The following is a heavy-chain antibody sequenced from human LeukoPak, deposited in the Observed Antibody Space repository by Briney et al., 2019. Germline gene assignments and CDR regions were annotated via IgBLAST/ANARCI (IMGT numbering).Heavy chain of an antibody. Sequence: PGGSLRLSCAASGFTVSSNYMSWVRQAPGKGLEWVSVTYSGGSTYYADSVKGRFTISRDNSKSTVYLQMNSLRAEDTAVYYCASGYSYGCFDYWGQGTLVTVSS. CDR1: GFTVSSNY. CDR3: ASGYSYGCFDY. J-gene: IGHJ4*02. D-gene: IGHD5-18*01. CDR2: TYSGGST. V-gene: IGHV3-53*01.